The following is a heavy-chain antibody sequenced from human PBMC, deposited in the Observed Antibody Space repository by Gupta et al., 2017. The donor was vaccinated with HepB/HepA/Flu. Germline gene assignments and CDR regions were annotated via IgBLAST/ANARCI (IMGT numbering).Heavy chain of an antibody. CDR2: IFYSGST. CDR1: GASVSSGRYY. V-gene: IGHV4-61*01. Sequence: GLVRPSETLSLTCTVSGASVSSGRYYWSWIRQPPDKGLECIGYIFYSGSTNYNPSLKSRVTISIDTSRNQFSLKLRSVTAADTAGYYCARIQRDLVVVPSVPNVFDMWGQGTMVNVSS. J-gene: IGHJ3*02. D-gene: IGHD2-15*01. CDR3: ARIQRDLVVVPSVPNVFDM.